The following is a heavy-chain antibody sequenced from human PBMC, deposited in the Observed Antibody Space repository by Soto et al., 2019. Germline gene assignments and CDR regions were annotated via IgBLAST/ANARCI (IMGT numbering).Heavy chain of an antibody. CDR3: AGGGYGSGARTHYYFDY. J-gene: IGHJ4*02. Sequence: QVQLVESGGGVVQPGRSLRLSCAASGFTFSSYGMHWVRQAPGKGLEWVAVISYDGSNKYYADSVKGRFTISRDNSKNTLYLQMNSLRAEETAVYYCAGGGYGSGARTHYYFDYWGQGTLVTVSS. CDR2: ISYDGSNK. CDR1: GFTFSSYG. V-gene: IGHV3-30*03. D-gene: IGHD3-10*01.